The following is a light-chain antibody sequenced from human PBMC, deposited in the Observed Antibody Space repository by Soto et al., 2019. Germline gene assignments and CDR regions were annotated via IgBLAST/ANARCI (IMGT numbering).Light chain of an antibody. J-gene: IGKJ4*01. CDR1: QTVNNNY. V-gene: IGKV3-20*01. CDR3: QQYGSSPLT. CDR2: GAS. Sequence: ELVLTQSPGTLSLSPGERATLSCRASQTVNNNYLAWYQQIPGQAPRLLISGASGRATGTPDRFSGSASGTDFTLTISRLEPEDFAVYYCQQYGSSPLTFGGGTKV.